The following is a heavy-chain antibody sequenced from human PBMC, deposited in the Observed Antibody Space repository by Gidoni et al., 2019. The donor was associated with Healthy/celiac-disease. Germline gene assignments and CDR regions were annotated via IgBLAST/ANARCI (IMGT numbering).Heavy chain of an antibody. CDR1: VFTFSSYA. Sequence: QVQLVESGGGVVQPGRSLRLSCAASVFTFSSYAMHWVRQAPGKGLEGVAVISYDGSNKYYADAVKGRFTISRDNSKNTLYLQMNSLRAEDTAVYYCARTLRWLRFYGIDYWGQGTLVTVSS. V-gene: IGHV3-30-3*01. CDR2: ISYDGSNK. D-gene: IGHD5-12*01. J-gene: IGHJ4*02. CDR3: ARTLRWLRFYGIDY.